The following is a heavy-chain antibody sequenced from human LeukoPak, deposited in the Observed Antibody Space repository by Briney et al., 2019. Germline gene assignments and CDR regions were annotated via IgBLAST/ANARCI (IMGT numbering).Heavy chain of an antibody. CDR3: AKLGHYYDSSGYYAH. CDR2: IKQDGSEK. D-gene: IGHD3-22*01. V-gene: IGHV3-7*01. CDR1: GFTFSTYW. Sequence: PGGSLRLSCAASGFTFSTYWMNWVRQAPGKGLEWVANIKQDGSEKYYVDSVKGRFTISRDNAKNSLYLQINSLRAEDTAVYYCAKLGHYYDSSGYYAHWGQGTLVTVSS. J-gene: IGHJ4*02.